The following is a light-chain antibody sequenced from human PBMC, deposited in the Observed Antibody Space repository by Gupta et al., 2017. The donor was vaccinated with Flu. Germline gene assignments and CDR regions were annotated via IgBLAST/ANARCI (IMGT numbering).Light chain of an antibody. V-gene: IGKV4-1*01. Sequence: DIVMTQSADSLAVSLGERATINCKSSQSVLYSSNNKNYLAWYQQKPGQPPKLLIYWASTRESGVPDRFSGSGSGTDFTLTISSLQAEDVAVYYCQQYYSTPQTFGQGTKVEI. J-gene: IGKJ1*01. CDR3: QQYYSTPQT. CDR1: QSVLYSSNNKNY. CDR2: WAS.